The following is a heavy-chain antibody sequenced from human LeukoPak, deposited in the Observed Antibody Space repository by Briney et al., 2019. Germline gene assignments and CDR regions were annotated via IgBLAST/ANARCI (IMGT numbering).Heavy chain of an antibody. V-gene: IGHV4-31*03. CDR2: IYYSGST. CDR3: ARASAAGTHLDY. CDR1: GGSISSGGYY. J-gene: IGHJ4*02. Sequence: SETLSLTCTVSGGSISSGGYYWSWIGQHPGNGLEWIGYIYYSGSTYYNPSLKSRVTIFVDTSKNQFSLKLSSVTAADTAVYYCARASAAGTHLDYWGQGTLVTVSS. D-gene: IGHD6-13*01.